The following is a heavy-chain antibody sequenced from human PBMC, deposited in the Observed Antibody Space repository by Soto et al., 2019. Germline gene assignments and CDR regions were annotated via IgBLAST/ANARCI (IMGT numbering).Heavy chain of an antibody. CDR1: GFTFSSYW. Sequence: EVQLVESGGGLVQPGGSLRLSCAASGFTFSSYWMHWVRQAPGKGLVWVSRINSDGSSTSYADSVKGRFTISRDNAKNTLYRKWNGRGAEARAVYYGERDSSGWPGNPEYSQPWGQATLVTVSS. D-gene: IGHD6-19*01. CDR2: INSDGSST. V-gene: IGHV3-74*01. J-gene: IGHJ1*01. CDR3: ERDSSGWPGNPEYSQP.